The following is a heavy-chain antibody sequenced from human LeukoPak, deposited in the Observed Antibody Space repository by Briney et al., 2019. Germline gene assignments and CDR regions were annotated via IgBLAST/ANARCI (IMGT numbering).Heavy chain of an antibody. D-gene: IGHD3-10*01. J-gene: IGHJ5*02. CDR1: GGSFSGYY. V-gene: IGHV4-34*01. CDR2: INHSGST. Sequence: SETLSLTCAVYGGSFSGYYWSWIRQPPGKGLEWIGEINHSGSTNYNPSLKSRVTISVDTSKNQFSLKLSSVTAADTAVYYCARRRYYYGSGIKWFDPWGQGTLVTVSS. CDR3: ARRRYYYGSGIKWFDP.